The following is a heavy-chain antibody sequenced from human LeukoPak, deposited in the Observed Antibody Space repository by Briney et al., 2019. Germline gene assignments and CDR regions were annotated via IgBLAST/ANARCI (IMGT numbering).Heavy chain of an antibody. CDR2: IIPIFGTA. V-gene: IGHV1-69*05. Sequence: ASVKVSCKASGGTFSSYAISWVRQAPGQGLEWMGGIIPIFGTANYAQKFQGRVTITTDESTSTAYMELSSLRSEDTAVYDCATLAVAGDYYFDYWGQGTLVTVSS. CDR3: ATLAVAGDYYFDY. J-gene: IGHJ4*02. D-gene: IGHD6-19*01. CDR1: GGTFSSYA.